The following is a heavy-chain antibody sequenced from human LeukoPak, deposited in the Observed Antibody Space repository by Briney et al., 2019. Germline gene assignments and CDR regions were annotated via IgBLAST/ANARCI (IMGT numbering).Heavy chain of an antibody. CDR1: GGSISSYY. CDR3: ARVTGYMIEDYFDY. J-gene: IGHJ4*02. D-gene: IGHD3-22*01. Sequence: MPSETLSLTCTVSGGSISSYYWSWIRQPPGKGLEWIGYIYYSGSTNYNPSLKSRVTISGDTSKNQFSLKLSSVTAADTAIYYCARVTGYMIEDYFDYWGQGTLVTVSS. V-gene: IGHV4-59*01. CDR2: IYYSGST.